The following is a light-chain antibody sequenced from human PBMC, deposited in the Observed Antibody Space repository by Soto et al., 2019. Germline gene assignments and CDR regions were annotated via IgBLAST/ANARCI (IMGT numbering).Light chain of an antibody. CDR3: QQYYGIPRT. CDR2: WAS. V-gene: IGKV4-1*01. Sequence: DIVMTQSPDSLAVSLGERATINCKSSQSVLHSSNNKNYLVWYQKKPGQPPKMLIYWASTRKSGVPDRFSGSGSGTDFTLTISSLQAEDVAVYYCQQYYGIPRTFGQGTKVEIK. J-gene: IGKJ1*01. CDR1: QSVLHSSNNKNY.